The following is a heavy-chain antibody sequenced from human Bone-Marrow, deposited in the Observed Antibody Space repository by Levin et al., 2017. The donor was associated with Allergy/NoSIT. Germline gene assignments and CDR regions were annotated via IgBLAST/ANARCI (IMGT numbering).Heavy chain of an antibody. J-gene: IGHJ4*02. CDR1: GGSVNTVTYS. D-gene: IGHD3-3*01. CDR3: ARHGGYYTAWRGSWLDY. Sequence: SETLSLTCTVSGGSVNTVTYSWGWIRQPPGKGREWIGTIYYSGNTYYNPSLNSRVTVSADTSKNQFSLKLSSVPAADTAVYYCARHGGYYTAWRGSWLDYWGQGCWVTVSA. CDR2: IYYSGNT. V-gene: IGHV4-39*01.